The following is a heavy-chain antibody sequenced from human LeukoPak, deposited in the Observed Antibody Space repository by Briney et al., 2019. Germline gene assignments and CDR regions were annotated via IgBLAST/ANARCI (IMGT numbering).Heavy chain of an antibody. CDR2: INHSGYT. V-gene: IGHV4-34*01. D-gene: IGHD4-17*01. CDR3: TRMTTGHDY. CDR1: GVSFNDYY. J-gene: IGHJ4*02. Sequence: SETLSLTCAVSGVSFNDYYWSWVHQTPGKGLEWIGEINHSGYTNDSPSLKSRVTISIDTSRKQFSLNLRSVTVADTGIYYCTRMTTGHDYWGKGTLVTVSS.